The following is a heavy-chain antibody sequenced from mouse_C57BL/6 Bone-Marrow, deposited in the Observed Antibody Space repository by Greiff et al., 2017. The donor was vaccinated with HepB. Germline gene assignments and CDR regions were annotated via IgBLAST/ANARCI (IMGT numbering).Heavy chain of an antibody. D-gene: IGHD1-1*01. CDR1: GFSLTSYG. CDR3: ARHDYSSSYAMDY. V-gene: IGHV2-6-1*01. J-gene: IGHJ4*01. CDR2: IWSDGST. Sequence: QVQLKESGPGLVAPSQSLSITCTVSGFSLTSYGLHWVRQPPGKGLEWLVVIWSDGSTTYNSALKSRLSISKDNSKSQVFLKMNSLQTDDTARYYCARHDYSSSYAMDYWGQGTSVTVSS.